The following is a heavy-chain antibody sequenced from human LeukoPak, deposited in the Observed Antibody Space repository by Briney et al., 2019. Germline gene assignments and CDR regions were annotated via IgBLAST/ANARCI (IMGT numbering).Heavy chain of an antibody. Sequence: PGGSLSLSCAAAGFTVSSNYMSWVRQAPGKGLEWVSLIYSGGSTYYADSVKGRFAISRDNSKNTLHLQMNSLRAEDTAVYYCARSRTGPDAFDIWGQGTMVAVSS. J-gene: IGHJ3*02. CDR3: ARSRTGPDAFDI. D-gene: IGHD1-14*01. CDR1: GFTVSSNY. V-gene: IGHV3-53*01. CDR2: IYSGGST.